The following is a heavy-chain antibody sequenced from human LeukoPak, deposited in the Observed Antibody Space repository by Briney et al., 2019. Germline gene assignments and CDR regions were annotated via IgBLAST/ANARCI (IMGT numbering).Heavy chain of an antibody. CDR1: GFTFSSYS. D-gene: IGHD1-26*01. Sequence: GGSLRLSCAASGFTFSSYSMNWVRQAPGKGLEWVSYISSSGSTIYYADSVKGRFTISRDNAKNSLYLQMNSLRAEDTAVYYCAREGRELNNWFDPWGQGTLVTVSS. V-gene: IGHV3-48*04. CDR2: ISSSGSTI. CDR3: AREGRELNNWFDP. J-gene: IGHJ5*02.